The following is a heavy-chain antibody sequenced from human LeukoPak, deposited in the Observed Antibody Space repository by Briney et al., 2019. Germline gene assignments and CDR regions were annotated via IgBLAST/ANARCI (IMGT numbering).Heavy chain of an antibody. D-gene: IGHD5-12*01. Sequence: GGSRRLSCAASGFTFSGYSMNWVRQAPGKGLEWVSSISSSSSYIYYADSVKGRFTISRDNAKNSLYLQMNSLRAEDTAVYYCARDIKVATISGGFDYWGQGTLVTVSS. J-gene: IGHJ4*02. CDR3: ARDIKVATISGGFDY. CDR2: ISSSSSYI. V-gene: IGHV3-21*01. CDR1: GFTFSGYS.